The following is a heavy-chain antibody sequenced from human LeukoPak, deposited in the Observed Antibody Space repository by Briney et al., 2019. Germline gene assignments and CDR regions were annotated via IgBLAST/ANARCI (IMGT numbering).Heavy chain of an antibody. CDR3: ATIDFWSGYYYFDY. CDR1: GGSIRSSYYY. V-gene: IGHV4-30-4*08. J-gene: IGHJ4*02. CDR2: IYYSGST. Sequence: SETLSLTCTVSGGSIRSSYYYWGWIRQPPGKGLEWIGYIYYSGSTYYNPSLKSRVTISVDTSKNQFSLKLSSVTAADTAVYYCATIDFWSGYYYFDYWGQGTLVTVSS. D-gene: IGHD3-3*01.